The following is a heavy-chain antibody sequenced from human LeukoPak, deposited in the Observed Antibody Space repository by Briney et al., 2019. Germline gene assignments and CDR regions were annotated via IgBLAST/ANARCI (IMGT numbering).Heavy chain of an antibody. Sequence: PGGSLRLSCAASGFTFSSYAMSWVRQAPGKGLEWVSAISGSGGNTYYADSVKGRFTISRDNSKNTLYLQMNSLRAEDTAVYYCAKVFSVGLLPPEYNWFDPWGQGTLVTVSS. J-gene: IGHJ5*02. V-gene: IGHV3-23*01. CDR1: GFTFSSYA. D-gene: IGHD2-21*01. CDR3: AKVFSVGLLPPEYNWFDP. CDR2: ISGSGGNT.